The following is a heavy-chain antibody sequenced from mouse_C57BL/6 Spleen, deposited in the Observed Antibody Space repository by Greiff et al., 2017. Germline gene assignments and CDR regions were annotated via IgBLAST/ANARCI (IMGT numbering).Heavy chain of an antibody. CDR1: GYTFTDYN. Sequence: EVQRVESGPELVKPGASVKMSCKASGYTFTDYNMHWVKQSHGKSLEWIGYINPNNGGTSYNQKFKGKATLTVNKSSSTAYMELRSLTSEDSAVYYCASTAAQYYFDYWGQGTTLTVSS. D-gene: IGHD3-1*01. V-gene: IGHV1-22*01. J-gene: IGHJ2*01. CDR3: ASTAAQYYFDY. CDR2: INPNNGGT.